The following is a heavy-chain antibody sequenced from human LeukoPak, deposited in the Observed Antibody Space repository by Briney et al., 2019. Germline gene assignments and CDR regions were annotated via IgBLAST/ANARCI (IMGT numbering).Heavy chain of an antibody. CDR2: ISSSSSTI. J-gene: IGHJ4*02. CDR3: AKGTGFYMGNHYLDY. D-gene: IGHD3/OR15-3a*01. Sequence: GGSLRLSCAASGFTFSSYSMNWVRQAPGKGLEWVSYISSSSSTIYYADSVKGRFTISRDNSKNTLYLQMNSLRAEDTAVYYCAKGTGFYMGNHYLDYWGQGTLVTVSS. V-gene: IGHV3-48*01. CDR1: GFTFSSYS.